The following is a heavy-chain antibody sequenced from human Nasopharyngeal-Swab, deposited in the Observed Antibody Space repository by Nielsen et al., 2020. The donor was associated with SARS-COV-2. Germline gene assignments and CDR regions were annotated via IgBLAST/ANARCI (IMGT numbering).Heavy chain of an antibody. CDR2: INHSGGT. CDR3: ARAGVDISTGSSGGCFDY. D-gene: IGHD3-9*01. Sequence: SQTLSLTCAVYGGSFSGYQWSWIRQPPGKGLEWIGEINHSGGTNYNPSLKSRVTISVDTSTNQFSLKLRSVTAPDTAVYYCARAGVDISTGSSGGCFDYWGQGTLVTVSS. V-gene: IGHV4-34*01. CDR1: GGSFSGYQ. J-gene: IGHJ4*02.